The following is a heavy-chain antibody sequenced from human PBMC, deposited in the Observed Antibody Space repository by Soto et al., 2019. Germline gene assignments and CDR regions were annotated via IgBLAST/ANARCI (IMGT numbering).Heavy chain of an antibody. V-gene: IGHV1-8*01. CDR2: MNPNSGNT. J-gene: IGHJ5*02. Sequence: QVHLVQSGAEVRKPGASVKVSCKASGYTFTSYDINWVRQATGQGLEWMGWMNPNSGNTAYEQKFQGRVTMTRNTHISTANMEMSSRRHEDKAMSYCARERTRGFDPWGQGTLVTVSS. CDR1: GYTFTSYD. CDR3: ARERTRGFDP.